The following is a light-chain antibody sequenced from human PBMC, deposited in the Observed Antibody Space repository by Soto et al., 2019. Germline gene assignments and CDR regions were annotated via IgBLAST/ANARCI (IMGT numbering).Light chain of an antibody. Sequence: DIQMTQSPSTLSASVGDRVTITCRASQGISGWLAWYQQKPGKAPRLLIYKASSLESGVASRFSGSVFGTEFTLTISSLHPDDSGTYYCQQYETYFRTFGQGTKLEI. J-gene: IGKJ2*01. CDR1: QGISGW. CDR3: QQYETYFRT. CDR2: KAS. V-gene: IGKV1-5*03.